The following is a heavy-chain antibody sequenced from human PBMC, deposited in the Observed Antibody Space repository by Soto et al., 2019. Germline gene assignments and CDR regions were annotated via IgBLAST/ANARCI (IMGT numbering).Heavy chain of an antibody. CDR1: GFTFKSWA. V-gene: IGHV3-23*01. CDR3: AKCDCGGDWGVSHYDH. D-gene: IGHD2-21*02. CDR2: ISGGGEKI. Sequence: EVQLLESGGGLVQPGGYLRLSCAASGFTFKSWALSWVRQAPGKGLEWVSGISGGGEKIYYADSVKGRFTISRDNSKNTVSLQMNSLRVEDTALYYCAKCDCGGDWGVSHYDHWGQGSQVTVSS. J-gene: IGHJ5*02.